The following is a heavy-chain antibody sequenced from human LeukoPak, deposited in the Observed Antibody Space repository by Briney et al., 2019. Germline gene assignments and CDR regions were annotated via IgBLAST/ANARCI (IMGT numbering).Heavy chain of an antibody. V-gene: IGHV3-64*01. Sequence: RGSLSLSCAASGFPFISYGMHWVRQAPGKGLEHVSAIGGSTYYASSVKGRFNISRDNSKNTLYLQMDSLRAEDMAVYYCARDRSGKQWRVNKNYYYYMDVWGKGTTVTVSS. CDR1: GFPFISYG. J-gene: IGHJ6*03. D-gene: IGHD6-19*01. CDR3: ARDRSGKQWRVNKNYYYYMDV. CDR2: IGGST.